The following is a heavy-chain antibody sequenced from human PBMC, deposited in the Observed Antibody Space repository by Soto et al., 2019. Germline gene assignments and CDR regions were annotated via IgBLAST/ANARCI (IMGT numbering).Heavy chain of an antibody. CDR2: INPSGGST. CDR1: GYTFTSYY. J-gene: IGHJ4*02. Sequence: ASVKVSCKASGYTFTSYYMHWVRQAPGQGLEWMGIINPSGGSTSYAQKFQGRVTITRDTSASTAYMELSSLRSEDTAVYYCARDPSTIFGVVTTFDYWGQGTLVTVSS. D-gene: IGHD3-3*01. CDR3: ARDPSTIFGVVTTFDY. V-gene: IGHV1-46*01.